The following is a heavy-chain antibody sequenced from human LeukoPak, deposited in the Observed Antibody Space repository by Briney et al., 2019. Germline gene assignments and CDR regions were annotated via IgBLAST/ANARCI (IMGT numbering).Heavy chain of an antibody. CDR3: AKGGYSRVDV. CDR2: ISASGGDT. D-gene: IGHD5-18*01. V-gene: IGHV3-23*01. Sequence: GGSLRLSCAASGFTFSSYAMSWVRQAPGKGLEWVSPISASGGDTYYADSVKGRFTISRDNSKNTLYLQMNGLRAEDTAVYYCAKGGYSRVDVWGQGTTVTVSS. J-gene: IGHJ6*02. CDR1: GFTFSSYA.